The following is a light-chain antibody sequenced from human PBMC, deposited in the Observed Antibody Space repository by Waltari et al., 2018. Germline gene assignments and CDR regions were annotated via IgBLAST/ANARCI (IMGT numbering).Light chain of an antibody. J-gene: IGKJ1*01. V-gene: IGKV2-30*02. CDR1: QSLVHGDGDTY. Sequence: DVVMTQSPLSLPVTLGQPASISCRSSQSLVHGDGDTYLSWFQQRPGQSPRRLIYKVSNRDAGVPGRFSGSGSGTGFTLKISRVEADDIAIYYCMQGTQWPRSFGQGTKVEIE. CDR2: KVS. CDR3: MQGTQWPRS.